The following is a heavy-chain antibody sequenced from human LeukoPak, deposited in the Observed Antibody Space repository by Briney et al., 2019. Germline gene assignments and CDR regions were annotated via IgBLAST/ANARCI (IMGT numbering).Heavy chain of an antibody. Sequence: GGSLRLSCAASGFTFSSYAMNWVRQAPGKGLDWVSAISGSGGSTYYVDSVKGRFTISRDNSKNTLYLQMNSLRAEDTAVYYCARTTVTYYYYYMDVWGKGTTVTVSS. D-gene: IGHD4-17*01. CDR1: GFTFSSYA. J-gene: IGHJ6*03. V-gene: IGHV3-23*01. CDR2: ISGSGGST. CDR3: ARTTVTYYYYYMDV.